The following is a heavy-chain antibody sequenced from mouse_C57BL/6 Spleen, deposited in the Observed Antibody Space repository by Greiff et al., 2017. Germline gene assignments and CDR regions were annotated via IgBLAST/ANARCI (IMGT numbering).Heavy chain of an antibody. Sequence: QVQLQQSGAELVMPGASVKLSCKASGYTFTSYWMHWVKQRPGQGLEWIGEIDPSDSNTNYNQKFKGKSTLTVDKSSSTAYMQLSSLTSEDSAVYYCALYGPWFAYWGQGTLVTVSA. D-gene: IGHD1-1*02. V-gene: IGHV1-69*01. J-gene: IGHJ3*01. CDR1: GYTFTSYW. CDR3: ALYGPWFAY. CDR2: IDPSDSNT.